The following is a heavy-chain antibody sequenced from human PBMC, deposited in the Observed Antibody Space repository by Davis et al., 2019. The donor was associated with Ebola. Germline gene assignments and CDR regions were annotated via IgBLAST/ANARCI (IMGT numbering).Heavy chain of an antibody. D-gene: IGHD1-1*01. CDR2: IYSGGST. J-gene: IGHJ4*02. V-gene: IGHV3-53*01. CDR3: ARVRYNWNDVYFDY. Sequence: GESLKISCAASGFTVSSNYMSWVRQAPGKGLEWFSVIYSGGSTYYADSVKGRFTISRDNSKNTLYLQMNSLRAEDTAVYYCARVRYNWNDVYFDYWGQGTLVTVSS. CDR1: GFTVSSNY.